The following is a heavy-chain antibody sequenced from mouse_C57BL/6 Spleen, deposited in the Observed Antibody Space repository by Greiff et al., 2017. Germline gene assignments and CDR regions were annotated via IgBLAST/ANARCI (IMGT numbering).Heavy chain of an antibody. V-gene: IGHV1-82*01. D-gene: IGHD1-1*01. Sequence: QVQLQQSGPELVKPGASVKISCKASGYAFSSSWMNWVKQRPGKGLEWIGRIYPGDGATNYNGKFKGKATLTADKSSSTAYMQLSSLTSEDSAVYFFARNYGSSVDFDVWGTGTTVTVSS. CDR3: ARNYGSSVDFDV. CDR1: GYAFSSSW. CDR2: IYPGDGAT. J-gene: IGHJ1*03.